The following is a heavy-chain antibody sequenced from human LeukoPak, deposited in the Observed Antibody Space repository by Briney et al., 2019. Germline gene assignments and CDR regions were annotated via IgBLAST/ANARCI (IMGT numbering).Heavy chain of an antibody. D-gene: IGHD2-8*01. CDR3: ARPISPVSYYYYYYMDV. CDR1: GFTFSDYN. CDR2: ISRSGSTK. J-gene: IGHJ6*03. V-gene: IGHV3-11*01. Sequence: PGRSLRLSCAASGFTFSDYNMRWIRQAPGQGLEWVSSISRSGSTKYYADSVKGRFTISRDNAKNSLFLQMNSLRAEDTAVYYCARPISPVSYYYYYYMDVWGKGTTVTVSS.